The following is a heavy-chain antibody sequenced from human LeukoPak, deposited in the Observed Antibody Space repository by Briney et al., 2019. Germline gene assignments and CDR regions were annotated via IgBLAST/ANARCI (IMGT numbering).Heavy chain of an antibody. J-gene: IGHJ3*02. Sequence: SETLSLTCTVSGGSISSYYWGWIRQPPGKGLEWFGYIYYSGSTNYNPSLKSRVTISVDTSKNQFSLKLSSVTAADTAVYYCARHSITAGTEYAFDIWGQGTMVTVSS. CDR3: ARHSITAGTEYAFDI. CDR2: IYYSGST. D-gene: IGHD6-13*01. V-gene: IGHV4-59*08. CDR1: GGSISSYY.